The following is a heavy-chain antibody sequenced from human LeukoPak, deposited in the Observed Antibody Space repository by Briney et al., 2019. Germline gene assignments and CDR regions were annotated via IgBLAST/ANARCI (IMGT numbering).Heavy chain of an antibody. V-gene: IGHV3-30*04. CDR2: ISSGSEN. Sequence: PGGSLRLSCEASGFTFSIFPMHWVRQAPGKGLEWVALISSGSENYYADSVKGRFTISRDNSKNMPYLQMNRLRGDDTAVYYCARDLELSAVYYFDSWGQGTLVIVSS. J-gene: IGHJ4*02. CDR1: GFTFSIFP. CDR3: ARDLELSAVYYFDS. D-gene: IGHD3-3*01.